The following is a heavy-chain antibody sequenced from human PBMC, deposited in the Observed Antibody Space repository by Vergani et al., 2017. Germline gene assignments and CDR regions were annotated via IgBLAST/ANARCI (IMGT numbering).Heavy chain of an antibody. D-gene: IGHD4-17*01. Sequence: EVQLVETGGGLIQPGGSLRLSCAASGFTVSSNYMSWVRQAPGKGLEWVSVISGSGGSTYYADSVKGRFTISRDNSKNTLYLQMNSLRAEDTAVYYCAKDWVTSNWSQGTLVTVSS. J-gene: IGHJ4*02. CDR1: GFTVSSNY. CDR2: ISGSGGST. CDR3: AKDWVTSN. V-gene: IGHV3-53*02.